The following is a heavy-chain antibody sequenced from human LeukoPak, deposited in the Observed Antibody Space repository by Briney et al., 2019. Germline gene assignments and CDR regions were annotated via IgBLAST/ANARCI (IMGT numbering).Heavy chain of an antibody. CDR3: ARGRGSNYPLYYFDY. Sequence: SETLSLTCTVSGDSISSSYCAWIRQPPGKGLEWIGFIYNSGNTYYNPSLKSRVSISIDTSKNQFSLKLTSVTTADTAVYCARGRGSNYPLYYFDYWGQGTLVTVSS. CDR1: GDSISSSY. CDR2: IYNSGNT. V-gene: IGHV4-59*01. D-gene: IGHD1-7*01. J-gene: IGHJ4*02.